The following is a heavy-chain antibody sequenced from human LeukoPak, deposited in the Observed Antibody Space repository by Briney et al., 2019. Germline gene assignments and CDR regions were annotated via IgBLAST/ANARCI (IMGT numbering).Heavy chain of an antibody. D-gene: IGHD6-19*01. V-gene: IGHV3-74*01. CDR3: ARAGAVAGTGGFY. CDR1: GFTFTSYW. J-gene: IGHJ4*02. Sequence: GGSLRLSCAASGFTFTSYWMHWVRQAPGKGLAWVSRINSDGSTTSYADSVKGRFTISRDNAKSTLNLQMNSLRDGVRAVYYGARAGAVAGTGGFYWGQGTLVTVSS. CDR2: INSDGSTT.